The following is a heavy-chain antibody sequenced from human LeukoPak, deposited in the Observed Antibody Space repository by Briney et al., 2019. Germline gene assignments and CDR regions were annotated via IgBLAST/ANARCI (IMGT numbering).Heavy chain of an antibody. CDR3: ARGLNDSWTGENY. CDR2: INHSGST. V-gene: IGHV4-34*01. J-gene: IGHJ4*02. D-gene: IGHD3-3*01. CDR1: GGSFSGYY. Sequence: SETLSLTCAVYGGSFSGYYWSWIRQPPGKGLEWIGEINHSGSTNYNPSLKSRVTISLDTSKSQFSQKVRYVTAADTAVYYCARGLNDSWTGENYWGQGTLVTVSS.